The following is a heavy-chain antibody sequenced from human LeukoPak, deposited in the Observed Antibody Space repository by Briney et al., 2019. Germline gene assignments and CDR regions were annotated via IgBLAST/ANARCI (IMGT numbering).Heavy chain of an antibody. Sequence: SETLSLTCTVSGGSISSSSYYWGWIRQPPGKGLEWIGSIYYSGSTYYNPSLKSRVTISVDTSKNQFSLKLSSVTAADTAVYYCATRTPQGTLRFSLGGQGTLVTVSS. J-gene: IGHJ4*02. D-gene: IGHD4-17*01. V-gene: IGHV4-39*01. CDR1: GGSISSSSYY. CDR2: IYYSGST. CDR3: ATRTPQGTLRFSL.